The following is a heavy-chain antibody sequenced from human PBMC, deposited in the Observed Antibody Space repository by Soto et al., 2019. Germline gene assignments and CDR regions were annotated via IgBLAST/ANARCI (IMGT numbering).Heavy chain of an antibody. V-gene: IGHV3-74*01. J-gene: IGHJ4*02. D-gene: IGHD4-17*01. CDR1: EFTFSSYW. Sequence: GGSLRLSCAASEFTFSSYWMHWVRQAPGKGLVWVSRINSDGSSTSYADSVKGRFTISRDNAKNTLYLQMNSLRAEDTAVYYCARDPHDYGDYYFDYWGQGTLVTVSS. CDR2: INSDGSST. CDR3: ARDPHDYGDYYFDY.